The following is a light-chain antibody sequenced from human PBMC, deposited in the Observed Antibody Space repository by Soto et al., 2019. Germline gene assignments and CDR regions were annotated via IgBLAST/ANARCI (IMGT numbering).Light chain of an antibody. Sequence: QSVLTQTPSVSGAPGQRVTISCTGTSSNIGAGYDVHWYKQLPGTAPKLLIYGNYNRPSGVPDRFSGSKSGTSASLAITGLQAEDEAHYYCQTYDSSLSAVVFGGGTQLTVL. V-gene: IGLV1-40*01. CDR1: SSNIGAGYD. J-gene: IGLJ7*01. CDR2: GNY. CDR3: QTYDSSLSAVV.